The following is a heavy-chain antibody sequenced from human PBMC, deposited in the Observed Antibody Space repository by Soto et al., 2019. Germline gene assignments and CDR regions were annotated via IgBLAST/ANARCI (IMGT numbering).Heavy chain of an antibody. CDR2: IYYSGST. J-gene: IGHJ4*02. V-gene: IGHV4-39*01. CDR3: ASSRVVVTGITDY. D-gene: IGHD2-21*02. Sequence: SETLSLTCTVSGGSINSNNYYWSWIRQPPGKGLEWIGSIYYSGSTYYNPSLKSRVTISVDTSKNQFSLKLSSVTASDKAVFYCASSRVVVTGITDYWGQGTLVTVSS. CDR1: GGSINSNNYY.